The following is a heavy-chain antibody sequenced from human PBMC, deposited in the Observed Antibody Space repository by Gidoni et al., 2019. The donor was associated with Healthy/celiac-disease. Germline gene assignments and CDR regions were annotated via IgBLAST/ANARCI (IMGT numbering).Heavy chain of an antibody. CDR2: VYPGDSDT. CDR1: GYSFTSYW. V-gene: IGHV5-51*03. D-gene: IGHD6-13*01. CDR3: ARLIHLYSSSWYNY. Sequence: VQLVQSGAELKKPGGSLTLSCKGSGYSFTSYWSGWVRQMPGKGLGWVGIVYPGDSDTRYSPSFQCQVTISADKSISTAYLQWSSLKASDTAMYYCARLIHLYSSSWYNYWGQGTLVTVSS. J-gene: IGHJ4*02.